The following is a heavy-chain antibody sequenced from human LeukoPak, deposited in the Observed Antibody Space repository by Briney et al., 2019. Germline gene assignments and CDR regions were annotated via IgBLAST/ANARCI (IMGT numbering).Heavy chain of an antibody. J-gene: IGHJ5*02. CDR3: ARGCPATNIAARGGWWFDP. CDR2: IIPIFGTA. V-gene: IGHV1-69*13. CDR1: GGTFSSYA. D-gene: IGHD6-6*01. Sequence: GASVKVSCKASGGTFSSYAISWVRQAPGQALEWMGGIIPIFGTANYAQKFQGRVTITADESTSTAYMELSSLRSEDTAVYYCARGCPATNIAARGGWWFDPWGQGTLVTVSS.